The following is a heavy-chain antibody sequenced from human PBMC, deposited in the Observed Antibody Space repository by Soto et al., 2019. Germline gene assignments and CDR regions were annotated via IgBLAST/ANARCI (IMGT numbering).Heavy chain of an antibody. D-gene: IGHD3-10*01. J-gene: IGHJ4*02. CDR1: GYTFTAYY. CDR3: ARANYGHLDY. V-gene: IGHV1-2*02. CDR2: VDPNSGGT. Sequence: QVPLVQSGAEVKKPGASVKVSCRPSGYTFTAYYIPWVRQAPGQGLEWMGWVDPNSGGTRDAPNFQAKVTMTRDTSTSTVYMELNWLRSDDTALYYCARANYGHLDYWGPGTLVTVSS.